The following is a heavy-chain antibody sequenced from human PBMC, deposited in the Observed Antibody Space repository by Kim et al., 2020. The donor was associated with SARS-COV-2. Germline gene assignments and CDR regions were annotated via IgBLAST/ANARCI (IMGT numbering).Heavy chain of an antibody. CDR3: ARLPYCGGDCYSKSFDY. Sequence: GESLKISCKGSGYSFPTYSISWVRQMPGKGLEWMGRIDPSGSYTHYSPSFQGHVTISTDKSISTAYLQWNSLKASDTAMYFCARLPYCGGDCYSKSFDYWGQGTLVTVSS. V-gene: IGHV5-10-1*01. J-gene: IGHJ4*02. CDR1: GYSFPTYS. D-gene: IGHD2-21*02. CDR2: IDPSGSYT.